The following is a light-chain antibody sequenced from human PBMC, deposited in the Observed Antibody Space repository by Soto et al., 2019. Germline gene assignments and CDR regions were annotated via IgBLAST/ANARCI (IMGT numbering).Light chain of an antibody. CDR2: GAS. J-gene: IGKJ5*01. Sequence: IQMTQSPSSLSASLGYRPAICCRASQGIGNALGWYQQKPGKPLKVLIYGASNLQSGVPSRFSGSGSGTEFTLTISSLQPDDFATYYCQQYNSYPYTFGQGTRLEIK. CDR1: QGIGNA. CDR3: QQYNSYPYT. V-gene: IGKV1-17*01.